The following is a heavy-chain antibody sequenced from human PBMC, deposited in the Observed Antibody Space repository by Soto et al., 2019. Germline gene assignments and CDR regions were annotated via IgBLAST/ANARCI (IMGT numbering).Heavy chain of an antibody. V-gene: IGHV3-66*01. Sequence: GGSLRLSCAASGFTVSSNYMSWVRQAPGKGLEWVSVIYSGGSTYYADSVKGRFTISRDNSKNTLYLQMNSLRAEDTAVYYCARWGGYDSYYYYGMDVWGQGTTVTVSS. CDR1: GFTVSSNY. CDR3: ARWGGYDSYYYYGMDV. CDR2: IYSGGST. D-gene: IGHD5-12*01. J-gene: IGHJ6*02.